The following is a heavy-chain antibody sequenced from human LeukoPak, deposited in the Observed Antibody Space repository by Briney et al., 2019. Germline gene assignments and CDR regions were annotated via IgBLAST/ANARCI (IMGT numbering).Heavy chain of an antibody. Sequence: SVKVSCKASGGTFSSYAISWVRQAPGQGLEWMGGIIPIFGTANYAQKFQGRVTITTAQSTSTAYMGLSSLRSEDTAVYYCARGAVGGYYYMDVWGKGTTVTVSS. J-gene: IGHJ6*03. CDR1: GGTFSSYA. CDR2: IIPIFGTA. D-gene: IGHD3-16*01. V-gene: IGHV1-69*05. CDR3: ARGAVGGYYYMDV.